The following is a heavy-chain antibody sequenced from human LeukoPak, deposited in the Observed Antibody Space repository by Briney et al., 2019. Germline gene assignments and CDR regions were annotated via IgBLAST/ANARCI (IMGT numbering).Heavy chain of an antibody. J-gene: IGHJ3*02. V-gene: IGHV4-59*01. CDR2: IYYSGST. CDR3: AKGGDGYNPDAFDI. D-gene: IGHD5-24*01. CDR1: GGSISSYY. Sequence: PSETLSLTCTVSGGSISSYYWSWIRQPPGKGLEWIGYIYYSGSTNYDPSLKSRVTISVDTSKNQFSLKLSSVTAADTAVYYCAKGGDGYNPDAFDIWGQGTMVTVSS.